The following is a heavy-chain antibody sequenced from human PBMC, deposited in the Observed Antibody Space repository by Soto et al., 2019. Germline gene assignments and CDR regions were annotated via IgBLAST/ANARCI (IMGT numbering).Heavy chain of an antibody. V-gene: IGHV1-18*04. CDR1: GYNFATYG. D-gene: IGHD3-16*01. CDR3: ARRVWESSDVFDI. Sequence: ASVKVSCKASGYNFATYGITWMRQAPGQGLECMGWISTYTGRTNYAQRLQGRVTMTTDTSTSTAYMELRSLKSDDTAVYYCARRVWESSDVFDISGQVTMVTVSS. J-gene: IGHJ3*02. CDR2: ISTYTGRT.